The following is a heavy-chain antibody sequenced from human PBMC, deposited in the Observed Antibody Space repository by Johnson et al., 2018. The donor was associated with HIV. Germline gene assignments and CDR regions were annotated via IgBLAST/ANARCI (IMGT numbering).Heavy chain of an antibody. D-gene: IGHD2-15*01. CDR2: IKSESAGGPT. CDR1: GFTFSNAW. V-gene: IGHV3-15*01. J-gene: IGHJ3*02. Sequence: VQPVESGGGLVKPGGSLRPSCAASGFTFSNAWMNWVRQAPGKGLEWVARIKSESAGGPTYSPTHVTGSFTIPIDDSKNMLYLQMHSLKIEDTAVYYCSPGDIVVVAGAMLLPLHDAFDIWGQGTMVTVSS. CDR3: SPGDIVVVAGAMLLPLHDAFDI.